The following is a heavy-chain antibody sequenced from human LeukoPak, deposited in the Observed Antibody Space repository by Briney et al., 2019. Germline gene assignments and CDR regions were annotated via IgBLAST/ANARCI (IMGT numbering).Heavy chain of an antibody. J-gene: IGHJ5*02. CDR3: ARGAWFDP. CDR2: INPGGGYT. CDR1: GYTFTSYE. Sequence: GASVKVSCKASGYTFTSYEMQWVRQAPGQGLEWMGIINPGGGYTSYAQKFQGRVTMTRNTSTSTVYMELSSLRSEDTAVYYCARGAWFDPWGQGALVTVSS. V-gene: IGHV1-46*01.